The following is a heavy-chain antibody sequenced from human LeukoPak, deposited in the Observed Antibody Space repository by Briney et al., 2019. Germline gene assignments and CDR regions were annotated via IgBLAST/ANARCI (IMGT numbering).Heavy chain of an antibody. Sequence: GGSLRLSCAASGFTFSSYAMSWVRQAPGKGLEWVSDISCSGGSTYYADSVKGRFTISRDNSKNTLYLQMNSLRAEDTAVYYCAKKIHGIAVPGVNDAFDIWGQGTMVTVSS. CDR3: AKKIHGIAVPGVNDAFDI. CDR2: ISCSGGST. J-gene: IGHJ3*02. CDR1: GFTFSSYA. D-gene: IGHD6-19*01. V-gene: IGHV3-23*01.